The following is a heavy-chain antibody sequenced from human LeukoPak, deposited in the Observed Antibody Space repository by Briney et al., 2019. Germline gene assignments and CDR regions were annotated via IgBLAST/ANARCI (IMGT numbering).Heavy chain of an antibody. CDR3: ARDRRGTTLTDY. CDR1: GGSISSHY. V-gene: IGHV4-59*11. Sequence: SETLSLTCPVSGGSISSHYWSWIRQPPGKGLEGIGYIYYSGSTNYNPSLKSRVTISVDTSKNQFSLKLSSVTAADTAVYYCARDRRGTTLTDYWGQGTLVTVSS. CDR2: IYYSGST. D-gene: IGHD3-16*01. J-gene: IGHJ4*02.